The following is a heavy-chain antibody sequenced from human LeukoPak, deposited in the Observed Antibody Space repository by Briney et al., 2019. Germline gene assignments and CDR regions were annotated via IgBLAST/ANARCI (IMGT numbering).Heavy chain of an antibody. V-gene: IGHV3-21*01. J-gene: IGHJ4*02. CDR3: ASGGTNLYDYVWGSYRLFDY. CDR1: GFTFSSYS. D-gene: IGHD3-16*02. CDR2: ISSSSSYI. Sequence: GGSLRLSCAASGFTFSSYSMNWVRQAPGKGLEWVSSISSSSSYIYYADSVKGRFTISRDNAKNSLYLQMNSLRAEDTAVYYCASGGTNLYDYVWGSYRLFDYWGQGTLVTVSS.